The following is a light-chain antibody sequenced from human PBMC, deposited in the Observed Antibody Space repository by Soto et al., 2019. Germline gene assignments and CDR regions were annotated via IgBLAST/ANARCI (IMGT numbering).Light chain of an antibody. CDR3: QQYNNWTWT. J-gene: IGKJ1*01. CDR2: GAS. CDR1: QSVSSN. Sequence: EIVMTQSPATLSLSPGERATLSCRASQSVSSNLAWYQQKPGQAPRLLIYGASTRGTGIPARFSGSGSGTEFTLTISSLQSDDFAFYYCQQYNNWTWTFGQGTKVEIK. V-gene: IGKV3-15*01.